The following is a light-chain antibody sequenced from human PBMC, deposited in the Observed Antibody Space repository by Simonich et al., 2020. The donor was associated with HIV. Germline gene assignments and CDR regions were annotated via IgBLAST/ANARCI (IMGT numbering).Light chain of an antibody. CDR2: WAS. CDR1: QSVLYSSNNKND. V-gene: IGKV4-1*01. CDR3: QQYYSIPYT. Sequence: DIMMTQSQDSLAVSLGERATINCQSSQSVLYSSNNKNDLAWYQQKPGQPPKLLIYWASTRESGVPDRFSGSGSGTVFTLTISSLQAEDVAVYYCQQYYSIPYTFGQGTKLEIK. J-gene: IGKJ2*01.